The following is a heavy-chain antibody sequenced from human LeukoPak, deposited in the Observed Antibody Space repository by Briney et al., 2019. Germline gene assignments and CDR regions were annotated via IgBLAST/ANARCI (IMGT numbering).Heavy chain of an antibody. V-gene: IGHV4-4*07. CDR1: GVSLSHYY. J-gene: IGHJ4*02. CDR3: ARGQWQIDY. Sequence: PSETLSLICTVSGVSLSHYYWTWIRQPAGGGLEGIGRIDTSGSTNYNPSLQSRVTMSSDPSNNQFSLNLMSVDATDTAVYYCARGQWQIDYWGQGVLVTVSP. D-gene: IGHD6-19*01. CDR2: IDTSGST.